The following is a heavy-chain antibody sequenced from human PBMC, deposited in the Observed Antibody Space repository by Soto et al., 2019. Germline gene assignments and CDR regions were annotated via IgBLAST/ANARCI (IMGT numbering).Heavy chain of an antibody. CDR1: GYTFTGYY. CDR2: INPDSGGT. V-gene: IGHV1-2*02. J-gene: IGHJ6*02. Sequence: ASVKVSCKASGYTFTGYYIHWVRQAPGQALEWMGWINPDSGGTEFAQRFQGRVTMTRDTSISTAYMELDRLRPDDTAAYYCARAGAFRGSYYYYDGLDVWGQGTTVTVSS. CDR3: ARAGAFRGSYYYYDGLDV. D-gene: IGHD1-1*01.